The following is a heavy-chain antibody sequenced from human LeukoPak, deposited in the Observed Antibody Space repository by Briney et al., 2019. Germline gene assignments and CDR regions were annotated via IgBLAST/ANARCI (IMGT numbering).Heavy chain of an antibody. CDR1: GFTFSSYA. V-gene: IGHV3-23*01. CDR2: ISGSGGST. Sequence: GGSLRLSCAASGFTFSSYAMSWVRQAPGKGLEWVSAISGSGGSTYYADSVKGRFTISRDNSKNTLYLQMNSLRAEDTAVYYCAKPYCSSTSCYRYYFDYWGQGTLVTVSS. CDR3: AKPYCSSTSCYRYYFDY. J-gene: IGHJ4*02. D-gene: IGHD2-2*01.